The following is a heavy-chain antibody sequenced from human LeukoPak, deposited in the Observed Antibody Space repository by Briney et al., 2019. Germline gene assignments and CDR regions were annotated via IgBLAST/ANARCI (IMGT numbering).Heavy chain of an antibody. Sequence: PGGSLRLSCAASGFTFDDYGMSWVRQAPGKGLEWVSGINWNGGSTGYADSVKGRFTISRDNAKNSLYLQMNSLRAEDTALYHCARDLGLTMVRGVPYYFDHWGQGTLVTVSS. CDR3: ARDLGLTMVRGVPYYFDH. J-gene: IGHJ4*02. V-gene: IGHV3-20*01. CDR2: INWNGGST. D-gene: IGHD3-10*01. CDR1: GFTFDDYG.